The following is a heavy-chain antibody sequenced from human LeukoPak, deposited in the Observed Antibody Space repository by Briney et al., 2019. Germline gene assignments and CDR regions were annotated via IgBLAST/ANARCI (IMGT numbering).Heavy chain of an antibody. CDR3: SRGPIQLWVHNGMDV. CDR1: GFTLGDHA. V-gene: IGHV3-49*04. J-gene: IGHJ6*02. D-gene: IGHD5-18*01. CDR2: IRSNAYRGTT. Sequence: PGGSLRLSCTTSGFTLGDHAMSWVRQAPGKGLEWVGFIRSNAYRGTTGYAAPVKGRFTISRDDSKSVVYLQMNGLKSEDTAVYYCSRGPIQLWVHNGMDVWGQGTTVTVSS.